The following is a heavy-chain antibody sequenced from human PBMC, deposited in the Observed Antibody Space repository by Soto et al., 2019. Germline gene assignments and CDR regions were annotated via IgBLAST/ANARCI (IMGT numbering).Heavy chain of an antibody. CDR3: TRRIAVAGTYYFDY. Sequence: MDWVRQAPGKGLEWVGRIKSISDGETTIYAASVAGRFTISRDDSKNTLFLHVNSLKTEDTGVYYCTRRIAVAGTYYFDYWGQGTLVTVSS. D-gene: IGHD6-19*01. J-gene: IGHJ4*02. CDR2: IKSISDGETT. V-gene: IGHV3-15*06.